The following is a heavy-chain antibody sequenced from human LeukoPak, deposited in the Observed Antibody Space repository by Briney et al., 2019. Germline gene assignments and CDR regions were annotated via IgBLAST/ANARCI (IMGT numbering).Heavy chain of an antibody. CDR2: INHSGST. Sequence: PSETLSLTCAVYGGSFSGYYWSWIRQPPGKGLEWIGEINHSGSTKYNPSLKSRVTMSIDTSKNQFSLKLTSVTAADTAVYYCARDLDNRADWFDPWGQGTLVTVSS. CDR1: GGSFSGYY. CDR3: ARDLDNRADWFDP. J-gene: IGHJ5*02. D-gene: IGHD3-16*02. V-gene: IGHV4-34*01.